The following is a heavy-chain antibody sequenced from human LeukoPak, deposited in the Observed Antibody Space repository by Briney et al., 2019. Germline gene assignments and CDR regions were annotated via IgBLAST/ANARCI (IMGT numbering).Heavy chain of an antibody. CDR2: INHSGST. CDR1: GGSFSGYY. CDR3: ARGSTVAIYYYYYGMDV. Sequence: SETLSLTCAVYGGSFSGYYWSWIRQPPGKGLEWIGEINHSGSTNYNPSLKSRVTISVDTSKNQFSLKLSSVTAADTAVYYCARGSTVAIYYYYYGMDVWGQGTTVTVSS. D-gene: IGHD4-23*01. V-gene: IGHV4-34*01. J-gene: IGHJ6*02.